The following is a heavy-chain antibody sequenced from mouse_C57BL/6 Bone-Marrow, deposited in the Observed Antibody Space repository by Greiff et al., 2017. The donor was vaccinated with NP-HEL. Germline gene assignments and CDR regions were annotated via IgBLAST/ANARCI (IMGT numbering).Heavy chain of an antibody. D-gene: IGHD2-3*01. V-gene: IGHV1-64*01. CDR3: ARGPIYDGYYGYFDV. CDR2: IHPNSGST. Sequence: QVQLQQPGAELVKPGASVKLSCKASGYTFTSYWMHWVKQRPGQGLEWIGMIHPNSGSTNYNEKFKSKATLTVDKSSSTAYMQLSSLTSEDSAVYYCARGPIYDGYYGYFDVWGTGTTVTVSS. J-gene: IGHJ1*03. CDR1: GYTFTSYW.